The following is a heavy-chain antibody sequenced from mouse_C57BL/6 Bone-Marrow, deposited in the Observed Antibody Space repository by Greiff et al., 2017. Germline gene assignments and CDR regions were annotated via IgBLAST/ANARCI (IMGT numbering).Heavy chain of an antibody. J-gene: IGHJ4*01. D-gene: IGHD1-1*01. Sequence: VQLQQSGAELARPGASVKMSCKASGYTFTSYTMHWVKQRPGQGLEWIGYINPSSGYTKYNQKFKDKATLTADKSSSTAYMQLSSLTSEDSAVYDCARQGYYGRSLAMGYWGQGTSVTVSS. CDR1: GYTFTSYT. CDR3: ARQGYYGRSLAMGY. V-gene: IGHV1-4*01. CDR2: INPSSGYT.